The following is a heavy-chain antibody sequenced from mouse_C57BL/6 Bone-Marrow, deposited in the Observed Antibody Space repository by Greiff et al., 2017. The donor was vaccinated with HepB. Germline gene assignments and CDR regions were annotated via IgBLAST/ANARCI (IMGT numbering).Heavy chain of an antibody. V-gene: IGHV2-2*01. CDR2: IWSGGST. J-gene: IGHJ3*01. CDR1: GFSLTSYG. D-gene: IGHD2-2*01. CDR3: ASIYYGYDGAG. Sequence: VKVVESGPGLVQPSQSLSITCTVSGFSLTSYGVHWVRQSPGKGLEWLGVIWSGGSTDYNAAFISRLSISKDNSKSQVFFKMNSLQADDTAIYYCASIYYGYDGAGWGQGTLVTVSA.